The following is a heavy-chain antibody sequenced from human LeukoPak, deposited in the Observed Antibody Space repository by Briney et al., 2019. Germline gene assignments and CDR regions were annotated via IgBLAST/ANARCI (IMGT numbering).Heavy chain of an antibody. D-gene: IGHD1-20*01. Sequence: ASVKVSCKASGYTFISYYMHWVRQAPGQGLEWMGVINPSGGSTSYAQKFQGRVSMTRDTSTSTVYMELGSLRSEDTAVYYCARHSLTGTTPFDYWGQGTPVTVSS. J-gene: IGHJ4*02. CDR3: ARHSLTGTTPFDY. CDR2: INPSGGST. V-gene: IGHV1-46*01. CDR1: GYTFISYY.